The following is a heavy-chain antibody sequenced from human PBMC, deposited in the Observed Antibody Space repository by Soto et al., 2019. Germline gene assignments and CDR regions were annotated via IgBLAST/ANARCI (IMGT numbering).Heavy chain of an antibody. CDR1: DGSISSYY. CDR2: IYYSGST. CDR3: ARDSGYYDFWSGDDAFDI. J-gene: IGHJ3*02. Sequence: SETLSLTCTVSDGSISSYYWSWIRQPPGKGLEWIGYIYYSGSTNYNPSLKSRVTISVDTSKNQFSLKLSSVTAADTAVYYCARDSGYYDFWSGDDAFDIWGQGTMVTVSS. D-gene: IGHD3-3*01. V-gene: IGHV4-59*01.